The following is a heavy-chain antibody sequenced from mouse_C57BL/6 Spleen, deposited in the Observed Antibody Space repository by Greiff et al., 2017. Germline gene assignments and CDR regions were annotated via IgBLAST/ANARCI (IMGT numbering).Heavy chain of an antibody. Sequence: EVQRVESGGDLVKPGGSLKLSCAASGFTFSSYGMSWVRQTPDKRLEWVATISSGGSNTYYPDNVKGRFTISRDNAKTTLYLKMISLKSEDSAMYYCARNEGNNYAMDYWGQGTSVTVSS. J-gene: IGHJ4*01. V-gene: IGHV5-6*01. D-gene: IGHD2-1*01. CDR1: GFTFSSYG. CDR3: ARNEGNNYAMDY. CDR2: ISSGGSNT.